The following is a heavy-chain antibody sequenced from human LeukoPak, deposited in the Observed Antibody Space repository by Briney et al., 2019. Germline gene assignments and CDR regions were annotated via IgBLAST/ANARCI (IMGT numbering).Heavy chain of an antibody. CDR2: IWYDGSNK. CDR3: AKGVAVAGLYFDY. Sequence: GGSLRLSCAASGFFFSSYGMHWVRLAPGKGLEWVALIWYDGSNKYYADSVKGRFTISRDNSKNTLYLQMNSLRAEDTAVYYCAKGVAVAGLYFDYWGQGTLVTVSS. D-gene: IGHD6-19*01. J-gene: IGHJ4*02. CDR1: GFFFSSYG. V-gene: IGHV3-33*06.